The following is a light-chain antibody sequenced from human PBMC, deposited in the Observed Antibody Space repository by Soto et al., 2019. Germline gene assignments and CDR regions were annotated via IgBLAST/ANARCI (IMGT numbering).Light chain of an antibody. Sequence: DIQMTQSPATLSANVGDRVTITCRASQSVSPWLAWYQQKPGKAPKLLISMVSNIESGVPSKFSGSGSDNGMEFTVNISRLQPDDFATYSCQQYNSFPRTFGQGTKVQV. V-gene: IGKV1-5*03. CDR1: QSVSPW. J-gene: IGKJ1*01. CDR3: QQYNSFPRT. CDR2: MVS.